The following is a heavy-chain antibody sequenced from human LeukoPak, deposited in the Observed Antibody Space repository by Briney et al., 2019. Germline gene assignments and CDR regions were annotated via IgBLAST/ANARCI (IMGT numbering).Heavy chain of an antibody. D-gene: IGHD2-21*01. Sequence: TSETLSLTCAVYGGSFSGYYWSWIRQPPGKGLEWIGEINHSGSTNYNPSLKSRVTISVDTSKNQFSLKLSSVTAADTAVYYCARQSYVSNAFDIWGQGTMVTVSS. CDR1: GGSFSGYY. V-gene: IGHV4-34*01. CDR2: INHSGST. CDR3: ARQSYVSNAFDI. J-gene: IGHJ3*02.